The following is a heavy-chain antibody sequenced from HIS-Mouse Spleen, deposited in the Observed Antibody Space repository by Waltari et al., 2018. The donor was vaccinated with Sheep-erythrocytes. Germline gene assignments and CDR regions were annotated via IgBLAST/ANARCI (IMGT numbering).Heavy chain of an antibody. J-gene: IGHJ3*02. CDR2: INHSGST. CDR1: GGSFSVYY. Sequence: QVQLQQWGAGLLKPSETLSLTCAVYGGSFSVYYWSWIRQPPGKGLEWIGEINHSGSTNYNPSLKSRVTISVDTSKNQFSLKLSSVTAADTAVYYCARGYGGNTRGAFDIWGQGTMVTVSS. D-gene: IGHD2-15*01. V-gene: IGHV4-34*01. CDR3: ARGYGGNTRGAFDI.